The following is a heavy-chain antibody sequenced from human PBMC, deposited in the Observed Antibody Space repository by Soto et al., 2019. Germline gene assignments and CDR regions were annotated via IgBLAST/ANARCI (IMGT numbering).Heavy chain of an antibody. V-gene: IGHV4-59*01. J-gene: IGHJ4*02. Sequence: PSETLSLTCSVSGGSISGSYWSWIRQSPGKGLEWLGYVYYTGSTNYSPSLRSRVSISVDTSKNEFSLRLSSVTAADTAVYFCARSVAVPGAHFDYLGQGTQVTVSS. D-gene: IGHD6-19*01. CDR2: VYYTGST. CDR1: GGSISGSY. CDR3: ARSVAVPGAHFDY.